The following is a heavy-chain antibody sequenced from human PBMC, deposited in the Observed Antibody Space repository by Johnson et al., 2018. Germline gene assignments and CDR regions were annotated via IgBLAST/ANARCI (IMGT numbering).Heavy chain of an antibody. Sequence: VQLVQSGGGVVQPGRSLRLSCAASGFTVSSNYLNWVRQAPGQGLEWVPGLSWTCGNIDSGDSVRGRCTISRDNSKNSLYLQLNRLRPEDTALDYCAKAPVGWLGEGAEDFQHWGQGTLVTVSS. J-gene: IGHJ1*01. CDR1: GFTVSSNY. V-gene: IGHV3-9*01. D-gene: IGHD3-3*01. CDR2: LSWTCGNI. CDR3: AKAPVGWLGEGAEDFQH.